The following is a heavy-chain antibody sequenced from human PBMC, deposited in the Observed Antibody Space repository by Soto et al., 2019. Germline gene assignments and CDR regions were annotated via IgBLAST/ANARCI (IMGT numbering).Heavy chain of an antibody. V-gene: IGHV4-30-2*01. J-gene: IGHJ6*02. Sequence: SETLSLTCAVSGGSISSGGYSWSWIRQPPGKGLEWTGYIYHSGSTYYNPSLKSRVTISVDRSKNQFSLKLSSVTAAETAVYYCDRGPRIAAAGTQEDVLYYYGMDVWGQGTTVTVSS. D-gene: IGHD6-13*01. CDR1: GGSISSGGYS. CDR3: DRGPRIAAAGTQEDVLYYYGMDV. CDR2: IYHSGST.